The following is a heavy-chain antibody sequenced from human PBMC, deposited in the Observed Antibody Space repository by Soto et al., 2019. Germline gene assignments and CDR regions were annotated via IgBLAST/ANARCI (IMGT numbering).Heavy chain of an antibody. V-gene: IGHV1-69*06. D-gene: IGHD3-16*02. CDR2: IIPIFGTA. J-gene: IGHJ6*02. CDR1: GVGIGSSS. CDR3: ARGQLSGTYHYYYSLDF. Sequence: LSWEECGVGIGSSSRWWVRHDKRKGLEWMGGIIPIFGTANYAQKFQGRVTITADKSTSTAYMELSSLRSEDTAVYYCARGQLSGTYHYYYSLDFWCHG.